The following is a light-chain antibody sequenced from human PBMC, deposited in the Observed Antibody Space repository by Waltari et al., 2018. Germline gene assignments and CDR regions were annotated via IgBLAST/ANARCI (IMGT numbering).Light chain of an antibody. J-gene: IGLJ2*01. V-gene: IGLV2-14*03. CDR2: YVS. CDR1: SSDVGGYNY. CDR3: SSYTSSSTSHVV. Sequence: QSALTQPASVSGSPGQSITISCTGTSSDVGGYNYVSWYQQHPGKAPKLMIYYVSNRPSGVSNRFSGSKSGNTASLTISGLQAEDEADYYCSSYTSSSTSHVVFGGGTKLTVL.